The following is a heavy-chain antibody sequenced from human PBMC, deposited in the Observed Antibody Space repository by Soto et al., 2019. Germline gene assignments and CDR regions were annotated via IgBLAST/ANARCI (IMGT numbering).Heavy chain of an antibody. CDR1: GFTFSSCA. Sequence: EVQLLGSGGGLVQPGGSLRLSCAASGFTFSSCAMRWVRQAPGKGLEWVSGISGSGDRTFYADSVKGRFTISRDNSRNTLNLQMNSLRVEDTAVYYCAKEYCSSSSCYGGFGYWGQGTLVTVSS. V-gene: IGHV3-23*01. CDR2: ISGSGDRT. J-gene: IGHJ4*02. CDR3: AKEYCSSSSCYGGFGY. D-gene: IGHD2-2*01.